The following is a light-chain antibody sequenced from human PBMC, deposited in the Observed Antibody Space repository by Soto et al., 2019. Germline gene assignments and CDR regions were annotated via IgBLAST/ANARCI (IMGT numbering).Light chain of an antibody. CDR3: QQRSKWPLT. Sequence: EIVLTQSPATLSLSPGQRATLSCRASENICNYLAWYQQKPGQAPRLLIYDALSRATGIPARFSGSGSGTDFTLTISSLDPEDFAVYYCQQRSKWPLTFGGGTKVEIK. CDR1: ENICNY. V-gene: IGKV3-11*01. J-gene: IGKJ4*01. CDR2: DAL.